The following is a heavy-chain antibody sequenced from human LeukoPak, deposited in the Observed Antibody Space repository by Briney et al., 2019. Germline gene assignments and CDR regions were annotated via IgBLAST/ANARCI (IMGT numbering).Heavy chain of an antibody. CDR2: TSDRGDYT. D-gene: IGHD1-7*01. CDR1: GITFTSYS. Sequence: GGSLRLSCAASGITFTSYSMSWVRQAPGKGLEWVSGTSDRGDYTYYADSVKGRFTISRDSSKNTLFLQMNSLRAEDTALYFCARKAQYNGHYPLDYWGQGTLVTVSS. V-gene: IGHV3-23*01. CDR3: ARKAQYNGHYPLDY. J-gene: IGHJ4*02.